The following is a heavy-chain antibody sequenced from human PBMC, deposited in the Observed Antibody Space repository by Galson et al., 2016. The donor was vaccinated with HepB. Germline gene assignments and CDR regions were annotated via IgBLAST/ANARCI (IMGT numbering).Heavy chain of an antibody. CDR3: TRDLFSQKARRHSYFDY. CDR2: IREDGSEM. D-gene: IGHD6-6*01. J-gene: IGHJ4*02. CDR1: GFTFRNEW. V-gene: IGHV3-7*03. Sequence: SLRLSCAASGFTFRNEWMSWVRQAPGRGLEWVANIREDGSEMYYADSVKGRFTISRDNAESSLYLQMNSLGAEDTAVYHCTRDLFSQKARRHSYFDYWGQGTLVTVSS.